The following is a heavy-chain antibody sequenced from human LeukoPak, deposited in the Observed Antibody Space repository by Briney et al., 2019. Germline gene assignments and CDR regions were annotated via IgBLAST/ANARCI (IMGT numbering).Heavy chain of an antibody. CDR2: IKQDGSEK. V-gene: IGHV3-7*03. J-gene: IGHJ3*02. CDR1: GFTFSSYW. Sequence: GGSLRLSCAASGFTFSSYWMSWVRQAPGKGLEWVANIKQDGSEKYYVDSVKGRFTISRDNAKNTLYLQMNSLRAEDTAVYYCARASRYFDWLLLESDAFDIWGQGTMVTVSS. D-gene: IGHD3-9*01. CDR3: ARASRYFDWLLLESDAFDI.